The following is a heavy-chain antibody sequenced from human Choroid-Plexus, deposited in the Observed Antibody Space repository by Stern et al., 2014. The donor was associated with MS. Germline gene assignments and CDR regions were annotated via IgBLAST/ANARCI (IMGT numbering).Heavy chain of an antibody. CDR1: GFTFGSFA. V-gene: IGHV3-30*18. CDR3: AKDRQYLTYVFDH. J-gene: IGHJ5*02. Sequence: VQLVAPGGGVVQPGRPLRLSCAASGFTFGSFAMHWVRQAPGKGLEVASGVSYDGRNKYYADSVKGRFTVSRDSSQNTLHLQMSSLRAEDTAVYYCAKDRQYLTYVFDHWGQGSLVTVSS. CDR2: VSYDGRNK. D-gene: IGHD2/OR15-2a*01.